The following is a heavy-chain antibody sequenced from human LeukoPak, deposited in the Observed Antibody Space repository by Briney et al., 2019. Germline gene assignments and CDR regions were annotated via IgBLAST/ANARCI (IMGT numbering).Heavy chain of an antibody. J-gene: IGHJ5*02. CDR3: ARSRAFNSGAFDP. Sequence: SETLSLTCTVSVGSISSSSYYWGWIRQPPGKGLEWIRSIYYSGSTYYNPSLKSRVTISVDTSKNQFSLRLNSVTAADTAVYYCARSRAFNSGAFDPWGQGSLVTVSS. V-gene: IGHV4-39*07. D-gene: IGHD1-26*01. CDR1: VGSISSSSYY. CDR2: IYYSGST.